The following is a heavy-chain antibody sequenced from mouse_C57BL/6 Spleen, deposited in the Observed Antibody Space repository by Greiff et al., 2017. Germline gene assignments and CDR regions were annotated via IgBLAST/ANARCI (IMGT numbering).Heavy chain of an antibody. D-gene: IGHD1-3*01. J-gene: IGHJ2*01. V-gene: IGHV1-80*01. CDR2: IYPGDGDT. Sequence: QVQLQQSGAELVKPGASVKISCKASGYAFSSYWMNWVKQRPGKGLEWIGQIYPGDGDTNYNGKFKGKATLTADKSSSTAYMQLSSLTSEDSAVYFCARARDNRGFDYWGQGTTLTVSS. CDR1: GYAFSSYW. CDR3: ARARDNRGFDY.